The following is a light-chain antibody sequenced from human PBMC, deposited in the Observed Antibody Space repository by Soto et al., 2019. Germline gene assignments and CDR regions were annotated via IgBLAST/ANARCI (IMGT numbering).Light chain of an antibody. Sequence: EIVLTQSPGTLPLSPGERATLSCRASQTVSSSYLAWYQQKPGQALRLLIYGASTRATGIPGRFSGSASGTDFTLTISRLEPEDFAVYYCQQYGPSPMYTFGQGTNLEIK. CDR1: QTVSSSY. CDR2: GAS. V-gene: IGKV3-20*01. J-gene: IGKJ2*01. CDR3: QQYGPSPMYT.